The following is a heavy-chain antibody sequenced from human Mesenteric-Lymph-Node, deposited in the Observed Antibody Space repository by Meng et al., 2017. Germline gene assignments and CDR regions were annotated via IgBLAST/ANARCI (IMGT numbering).Heavy chain of an antibody. D-gene: IGHD2/OR15-2a*01. V-gene: IGHV4-61*08. J-gene: IGHJ4*02. CDR3: ARSTGPTYYFHY. CDR1: GGSVSSGDHY. Sequence: GSLRLSCTVSGGSVSSGDHYWSWLRQSPGKGLEWIGYVHYSGDASYNPSLKSRVTISVDTSKNQFSLSLSSVTAADTAVYYCARSTGPTYYFHYWGQGTLVTVSS. CDR2: VHYSGDA.